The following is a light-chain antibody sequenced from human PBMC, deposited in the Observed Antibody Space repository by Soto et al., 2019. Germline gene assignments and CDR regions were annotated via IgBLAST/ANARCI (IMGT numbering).Light chain of an antibody. CDR2: GAS. CDR3: QQYNNWPL. J-gene: IGKJ4*01. Sequence: EIVMTQSPATLSVSPGERVTLSCRASQSVSSNLAWYQQKPGQAPRLLIYGASTRATGIPARFSGSGSGTEFTLTISSLQSEDFAVYYCQQYNNWPLFGGGTKVDI. CDR1: QSVSSN. V-gene: IGKV3-15*01.